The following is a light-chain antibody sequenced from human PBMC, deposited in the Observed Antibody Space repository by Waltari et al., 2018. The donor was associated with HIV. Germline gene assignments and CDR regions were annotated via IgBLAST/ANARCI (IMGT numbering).Light chain of an antibody. V-gene: IGKV1-5*03. CDR1: QDIDKW. J-gene: IGKJ2*01. CDR3: QQYSTHYA. CDR2: MTS. Sequence: IQMTQSPSNLSASVGDTVILTCRASQDIDKWLAWYHQKPGRAPKLLSSMTSVLESGVPSRVRGSGAGTTFTLTITGLQPDDIGTYFCQQYSTHYAFGQGTRVE.